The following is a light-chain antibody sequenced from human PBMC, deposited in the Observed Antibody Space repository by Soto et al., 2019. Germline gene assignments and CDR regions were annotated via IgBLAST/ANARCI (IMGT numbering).Light chain of an antibody. J-gene: IGKJ2*01. CDR3: QQYEAYPVT. V-gene: IGKV1-5*03. Sequence: DIQMTQFPSTLSASVGDRVTITCRASHDISSFLAWYQQTPGKAPNLLIYKSTFLETGVPSTFSGNGSGTEFTLTISSLQPIDSATYYCQQYEAYPVTFGRGTKVDIK. CDR2: KST. CDR1: HDISSF.